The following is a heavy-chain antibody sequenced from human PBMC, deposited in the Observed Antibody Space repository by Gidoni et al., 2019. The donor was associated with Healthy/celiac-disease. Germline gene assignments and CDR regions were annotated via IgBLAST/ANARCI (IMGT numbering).Heavy chain of an antibody. CDR3: AKGGGYSSYYFAY. J-gene: IGHJ4*02. Sequence: EVQLLESGGGLVQPGGSLRLSCAASGFTLSSYAMSWVRQAPVKGLEWFSAISGSGGSTYSADSVKGRFTISRDNSKNTLYLQMNSLRAEDTAVYYCAKGGGYSSYYFAYWGQGTLVTVSS. V-gene: IGHV3-23*01. D-gene: IGHD5-18*01. CDR1: GFTLSSYA. CDR2: ISGSGGST.